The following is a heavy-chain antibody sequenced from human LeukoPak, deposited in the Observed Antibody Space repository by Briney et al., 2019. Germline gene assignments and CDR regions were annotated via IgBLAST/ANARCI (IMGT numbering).Heavy chain of an antibody. J-gene: IGHJ3*02. CDR2: ISAYNGNT. Sequence: GASVKVSCEASGYTFTSYGISWVRQAPGQGLEWMGWISAYNGNTNYAQKLQGRVTMTTDTSTSTAYMELRSLRSDDTAVYYCARDSPVAGTSGAFDIWGQGTMVTVSS. D-gene: IGHD6-19*01. V-gene: IGHV1-18*01. CDR1: GYTFTSYG. CDR3: ARDSPVAGTSGAFDI.